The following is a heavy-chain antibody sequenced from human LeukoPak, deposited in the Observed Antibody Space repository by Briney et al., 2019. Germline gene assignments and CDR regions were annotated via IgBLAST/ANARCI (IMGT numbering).Heavy chain of an antibody. J-gene: IGHJ4*02. Sequence: GGSLTLSCAASGFTFSNYWMHWVRQATGKGLVWVSRINSNGSSTNYADSVKGRFTISRDNAKNTLYLQMSSLRAEDTAVYYCAKGGATICDNWGQGTLVTVSS. D-gene: IGHD5-12*01. CDR1: GFTFSNYW. CDR2: INSNGSST. CDR3: AKGGATICDN. V-gene: IGHV3-74*01.